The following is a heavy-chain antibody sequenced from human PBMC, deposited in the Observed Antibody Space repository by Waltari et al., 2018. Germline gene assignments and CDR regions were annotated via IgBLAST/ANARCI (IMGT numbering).Heavy chain of an antibody. J-gene: IGHJ4*02. V-gene: IGHV3-7*01. CDR2: IKQDGSEK. CDR3: ARDQNPYYYDSSGYVY. D-gene: IGHD3-22*01. Sequence: EVQLVESGGGLVQPGGSLRLSCAASGFTFSSYWMSWVRQAPGKGLEWVANIKQDGSEKYYVDSGKGRFTISRDNAKNSLYLQMNSLRAEDTAVYYCARDQNPYYYDSSGYVYWGQGTLVTVSS. CDR1: GFTFSSYW.